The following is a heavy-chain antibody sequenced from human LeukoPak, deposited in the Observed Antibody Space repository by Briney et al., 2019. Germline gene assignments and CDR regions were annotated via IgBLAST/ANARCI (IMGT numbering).Heavy chain of an antibody. D-gene: IGHD3-9*01. CDR2: ISAYNGNT. Sequence: GASVKASCKASGYTFTSYGISWVRQAPGQGLEWMGWISAYNGNTNYAQKLQGRVTMTTDTSTSTAYMELRSLRSDDTAVYYCARVGYYDILTGYFANWFDPWGQGTLVTVSS. J-gene: IGHJ5*02. CDR3: ARVGYYDILTGYFANWFDP. V-gene: IGHV1-18*01. CDR1: GYTFTSYG.